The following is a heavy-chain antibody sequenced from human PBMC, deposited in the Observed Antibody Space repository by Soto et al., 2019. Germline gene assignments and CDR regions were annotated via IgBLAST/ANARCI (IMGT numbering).Heavy chain of an antibody. CDR1: GFTFSSYG. CDR2: ISYDGSNK. J-gene: IGHJ6*02. V-gene: IGHV3-30*18. CDR3: AKDLPDYDEYYYYGMDV. D-gene: IGHD3-22*01. Sequence: PGGSLRLSCAASGFTFSSYGMHWVRQAPGKGLEWVAVISYDGSNKYYADSVKGRFTISRDNSKNTLYLQMNSLRAEDTAVYYCAKDLPDYDEYYYYGMDVWGQGTTVTVSS.